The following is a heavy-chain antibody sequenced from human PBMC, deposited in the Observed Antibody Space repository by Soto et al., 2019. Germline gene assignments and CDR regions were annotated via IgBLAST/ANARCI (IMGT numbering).Heavy chain of an antibody. CDR1: GYTFTSYG. CDR2: ISAYNGNT. V-gene: IGHV1-18*01. D-gene: IGHD1-26*01. Sequence: QVQLVQSGGEVKKPGASVKVSCKASGYTFTSYGISWVRQAPGQGLEWMGRISAYNGNTNYAQKLQDRVTMPTDRPTSTAYMELRSLRSDDTAVYYCARVVGALGHWFDPWGQGTLVTVSS. J-gene: IGHJ5*02. CDR3: ARVVGALGHWFDP.